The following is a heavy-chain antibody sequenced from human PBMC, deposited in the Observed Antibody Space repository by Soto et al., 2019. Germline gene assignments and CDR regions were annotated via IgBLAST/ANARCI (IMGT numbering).Heavy chain of an antibody. J-gene: IGHJ4*02. Sequence: ASVKVSCRASGYTFTSYGISWVRQAPGQGLEWMGWISAYNGNTNYAQELQGRVTMTTDTSTSTAYMELRSLRSDDTAVYYCAREGSGYSYGYKFDYWGQGTLVTVSS. CDR3: AREGSGYSYGYKFDY. CDR1: GYTFTSYG. D-gene: IGHD5-18*01. V-gene: IGHV1-18*01. CDR2: ISAYNGNT.